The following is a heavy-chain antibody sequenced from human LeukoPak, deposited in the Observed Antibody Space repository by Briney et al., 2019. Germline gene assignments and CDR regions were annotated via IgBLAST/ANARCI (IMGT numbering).Heavy chain of an antibody. J-gene: IGHJ3*02. V-gene: IGHV3-7*03. CDR2: IKQDGSEK. CDR1: GFTFSSYW. CDR3: ARSTAMVTWGSFDI. D-gene: IGHD5-18*01. Sequence: GGSLRLSCAASGFTFSSYWMSWVRQAPGKGLEWVANIKQDGSEKYYVDSVKGRFTISRDNIKYSLYLQMNSLRTEDTALYYCARSTAMVTWGSFDIWGQGTLVTVSS.